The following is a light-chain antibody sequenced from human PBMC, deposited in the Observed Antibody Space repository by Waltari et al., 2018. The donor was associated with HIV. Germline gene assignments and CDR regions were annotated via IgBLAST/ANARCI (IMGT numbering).Light chain of an antibody. CDR3: QQYGSSPGYT. J-gene: IGKJ2*01. CDR2: GAS. Sequence: EIVLTQSPGTLSLSPGERATLPCRPSQRVSSSYVAWYQQKPGQAPRLLIDGASSRATGIPDRFSGSGSGTDFTLTISRLEPEDFAVYYCQQYGSSPGYTFGQGTKLEIK. V-gene: IGKV3-20*01. CDR1: QRVSSSY.